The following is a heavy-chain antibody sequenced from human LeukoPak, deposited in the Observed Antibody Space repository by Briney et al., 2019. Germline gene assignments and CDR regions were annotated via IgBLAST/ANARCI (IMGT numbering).Heavy chain of an antibody. J-gene: IGHJ3*02. Sequence: GASVKVSCKASRLTFTSSAMQWVRQARGHRLECIGWIVVGSGNTNYAQNFQERVTITRDMSTSTAYMELSSLRSEDTAVYYCAANTPRVVREDAFDIWGQGTMVTVSS. CDR1: RLTFTSSA. D-gene: IGHD2-21*01. CDR3: AANTPRVVREDAFDI. V-gene: IGHV1-58*02. CDR2: IVVGSGNT.